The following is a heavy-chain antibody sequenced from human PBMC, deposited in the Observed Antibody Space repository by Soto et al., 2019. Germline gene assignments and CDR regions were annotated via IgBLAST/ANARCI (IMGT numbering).Heavy chain of an antibody. D-gene: IGHD5-18*01. J-gene: IGHJ4*02. CDR2: INHSGST. CDR1: GGSFSGYY. V-gene: IGHV4-34*01. Sequence: PSETLSLTCAVYGGSFSGYYWSWIRQPPGKGLEWIGEINHSGSTNYNPSLKSRVTISVDTSKNQFSLKLSSVTAADTAVYYCARGGYSYGDKRLDYWGQGTLVTVSS. CDR3: ARGGYSYGDKRLDY.